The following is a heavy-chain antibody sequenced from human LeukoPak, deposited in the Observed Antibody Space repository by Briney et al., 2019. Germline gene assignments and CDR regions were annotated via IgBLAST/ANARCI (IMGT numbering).Heavy chain of an antibody. CDR3: ARHSYSNYDFDY. CDR2: INHSGST. Sequence: PSETLSLTCAVYGGSFSGYYWSWIRQPPGKGLEWIGEINHSGSTNYNPSLKSRVTISVDTSKNQFSLKLSSVTAADTAVYYCARHSYSNYDFDYWGQGTLVTVSS. V-gene: IGHV4-34*01. CDR1: GGSFSGYY. J-gene: IGHJ4*02. D-gene: IGHD4-11*01.